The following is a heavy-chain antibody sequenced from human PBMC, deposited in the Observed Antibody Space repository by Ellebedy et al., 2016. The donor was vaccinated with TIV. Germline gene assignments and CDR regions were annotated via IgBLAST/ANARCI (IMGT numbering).Heavy chain of an antibody. J-gene: IGHJ4*02. CDR1: GFTFDDYA. V-gene: IGHV3-9*01. CDR2: ISWNSGSI. D-gene: IGHD3-10*01. Sequence: GGSLRLXCAASGFTFDDYAMHWVRQAPGKGLEWVSGISWNSGSIGYADSVKGRFTISRDNAKNSLYLQMNSLRAEDTALYYCAKAYYDYGSGGMEYYFDYWGQGTLVTVSS. CDR3: AKAYYDYGSGGMEYYFDY.